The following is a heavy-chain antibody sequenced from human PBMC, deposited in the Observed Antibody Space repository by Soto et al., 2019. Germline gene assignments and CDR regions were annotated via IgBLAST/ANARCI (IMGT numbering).Heavy chain of an antibody. V-gene: IGHV3-23*01. Sequence: GSLRLSCAASGFTFTNYAMGWIRQAPGKGLEWVSGTSGSGGSTYYADSVKGRFTSSRDNSKSTLYLQMNSLRAEDTAVYYCAKGVSQPKEYYFDDWGQGTLVTVSS. CDR2: TSGSGGST. CDR3: AKGVSQPKEYYFDD. CDR1: GFTFTNYA. D-gene: IGHD2-2*01. J-gene: IGHJ4*02.